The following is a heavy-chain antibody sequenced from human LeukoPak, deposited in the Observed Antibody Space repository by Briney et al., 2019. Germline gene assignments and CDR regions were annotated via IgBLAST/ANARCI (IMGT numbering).Heavy chain of an antibody. CDR2: INKDGYEK. CDR1: GFTFNTYW. J-gene: IGHJ4*02. V-gene: IGHV3-7*01. CDR3: AKEGYYGSGSFPDS. Sequence: GGTLRLSCTASGFTFNTYWMTWVRQAPGKGLEWVANINKDGYEKYYVDSVKGRFTISRDNSKSTLYLQMHSLRAEDTAVYYCAKEGYYGSGSFPDSWGQGTLVTVSS. D-gene: IGHD3-10*01.